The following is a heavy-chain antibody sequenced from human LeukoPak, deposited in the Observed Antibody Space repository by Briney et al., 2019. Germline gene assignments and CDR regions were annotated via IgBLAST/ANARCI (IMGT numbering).Heavy chain of an antibody. CDR2: IWYDGSNK. V-gene: IGHV3-33*06. Sequence: PGGSLRLSCAASGFTFSSYGMHWVRQAPGKGVEWVAVIWYDGSNKYYADSVKGRFTISRDNSKNTLYLQMNSLRAEDTAVYYCAKGRGYSYGTGDYWGQGTLVTVSS. J-gene: IGHJ4*02. CDR3: AKGRGYSYGTGDY. D-gene: IGHD5-18*01. CDR1: GFTFSSYG.